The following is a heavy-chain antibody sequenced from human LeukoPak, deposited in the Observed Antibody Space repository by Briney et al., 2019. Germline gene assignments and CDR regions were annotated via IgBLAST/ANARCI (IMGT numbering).Heavy chain of an antibody. CDR2: IYPGDSDT. D-gene: IGHD6-19*01. CDR3: AISSPYSSGWYIVDY. J-gene: IGHJ4*02. CDR1: GYIFTNYW. Sequence: GESLKISCKGSGYIFTNYWIGWVRQMPGKGLEWMGIIYPGDSDTRYSPSFQGQVTISADKSISTAYLQWSSLKASDTAMYYCAISSPYSSGWYIVDYWGQGTLVTVSS. V-gene: IGHV5-51*01.